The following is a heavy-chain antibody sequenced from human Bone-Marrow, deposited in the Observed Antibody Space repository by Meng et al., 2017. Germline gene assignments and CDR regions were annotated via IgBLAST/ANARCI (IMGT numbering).Heavy chain of an antibody. Sequence: QRQLQEWGAGLLKPSETLSLTCVVSGGSSSDYYWSWIRQSPGKGLEWIGEINHSGSTNYNPSLESRATISVDTSQNNLSLKLSSVTAADSAVYYCARGPTTMAHDFDYWGQGTLVTVSS. J-gene: IGHJ4*02. CDR3: ARGPTTMAHDFDY. D-gene: IGHD4-11*01. V-gene: IGHV4-34*01. CDR2: INHSGST. CDR1: GGSSSDYY.